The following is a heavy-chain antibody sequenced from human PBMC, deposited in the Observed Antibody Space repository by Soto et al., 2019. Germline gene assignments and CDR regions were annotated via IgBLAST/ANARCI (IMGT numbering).Heavy chain of an antibody. CDR2: IIPPFGTA. J-gene: IGHJ4*02. D-gene: IGHD2-21*02. V-gene: IGHV1-69*06. CDR3: ASKAACGGDCYAFDS. CDR1: GGIFSSNT. Sequence: QVYLVQSGAEVKKPGSSVKISCKASGGIFSSNTINWVRQAAGQGLEWMGGIIPPFGTANYAEKFQGRVTITADKSTKTEYMGLTSLRSEDTAVYYCASKAACGGDCYAFDSWGQGTLVTVSS.